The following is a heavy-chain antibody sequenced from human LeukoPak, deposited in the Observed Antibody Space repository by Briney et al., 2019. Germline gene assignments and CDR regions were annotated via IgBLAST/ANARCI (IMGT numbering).Heavy chain of an antibody. CDR1: GFSFSSYE. CDR3: ARDSSGWSNWFDP. Sequence: PGGSLRLSCAASGFSFSSYEINWVRQAPGKGLEGVSSISSSSSYIYYADSVKGRFTISRHNAKNSLYLQMNSLRVEDTAVYYCARDSSGWSNWFDPWGQGTLVTVSS. CDR2: ISSSSSYI. J-gene: IGHJ5*02. D-gene: IGHD6-19*01. V-gene: IGHV3-21*01.